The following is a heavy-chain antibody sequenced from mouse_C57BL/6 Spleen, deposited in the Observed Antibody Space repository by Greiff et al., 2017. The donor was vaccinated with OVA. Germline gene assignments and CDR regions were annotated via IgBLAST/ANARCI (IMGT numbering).Heavy chain of an antibody. CDR1: GYTFTSYW. CDR2: IYPSDSET. D-gene: IGHD1-1*01. CDR3: ARYHYGGYGSSPFDY. Sequence: QVQLQQPGAELVRPGSSVKLSCKASGYTFTSYWMDWVKQRPGQGLEWIGNIYPSDSETHYNQKFKDKATLTVDKSSSTAYMQLSSLTSEDSAVYYGARYHYGGYGSSPFDYWGQGTTLTVSS. J-gene: IGHJ2*01. V-gene: IGHV1-61*01.